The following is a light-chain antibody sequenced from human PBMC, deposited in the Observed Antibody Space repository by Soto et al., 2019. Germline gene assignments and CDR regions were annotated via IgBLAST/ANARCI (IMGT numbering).Light chain of an antibody. V-gene: IGLV1-44*01. Sequence: QPVLTQPPSASGTPGQRVTISCSGSSSNIGSNTVNWYQHLPRAAPKLLIQSNNQRPSGVPDRFSVSQSGTSASLAISGLQSEDEADYYCAVWDDSLNGYVFGTGTKVTVL. J-gene: IGLJ1*01. CDR1: SSNIGSNT. CDR2: SNN. CDR3: AVWDDSLNGYV.